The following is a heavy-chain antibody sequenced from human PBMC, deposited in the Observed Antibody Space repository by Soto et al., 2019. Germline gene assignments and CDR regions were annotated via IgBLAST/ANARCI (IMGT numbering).Heavy chain of an antibody. V-gene: IGHV1-69*08. CDR2: TIPLLNVA. CDR3: ARDSPIGSTFSGYDAIDS. CDR1: GGTFSTST. Sequence: QVQQVQSGAEVKKPGSSVKVSCKASGGTFSTSTFTWVRQAPGQGLEWMGRTIPLLNVADYAQDFQGRLTITADKSTSTTYMELTSLTSKDTAVYYCARDSPIGSTFSGYDAIDSWGQGTLVTVSS. D-gene: IGHD5-12*01. J-gene: IGHJ4*02.